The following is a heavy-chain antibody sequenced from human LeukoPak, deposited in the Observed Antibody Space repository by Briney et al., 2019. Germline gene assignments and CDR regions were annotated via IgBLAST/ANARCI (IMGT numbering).Heavy chain of an antibody. D-gene: IGHD3/OR15-3a*01. V-gene: IGHV4-4*07. CDR1: GGSISSYY. J-gene: IGHJ4*02. CDR2: IYTRGGT. Sequence: SETLSPTCTVSGGSISSYYWSWIRQPAGKGLEWIGRIYTRGGTNYNPSLKSRITVSVDTSKNQFSLKLSSVTAADTAVYYCAGHGPLWTSDYWGQGTLVTVSS. CDR3: AGHGPLWTSDY.